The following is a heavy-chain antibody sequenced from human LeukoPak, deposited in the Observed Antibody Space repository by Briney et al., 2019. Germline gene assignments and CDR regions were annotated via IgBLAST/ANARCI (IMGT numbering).Heavy chain of an antibody. V-gene: IGHV1-46*04. J-gene: IGHJ4*02. CDR1: GYTFTSYY. D-gene: IGHD6-13*01. CDR2: INPSGGYT. Sequence: ASVKVSCKASGYTFTSYYMHWVRQAPGQGLEWMGTINPSGGYTSYAQKLQGRVTMTRDTSTSTAYMEMSSLRSEDTALYYCAREGGSSSWYDYWGQGTLVTVSS. CDR3: AREGGSSSWYDY.